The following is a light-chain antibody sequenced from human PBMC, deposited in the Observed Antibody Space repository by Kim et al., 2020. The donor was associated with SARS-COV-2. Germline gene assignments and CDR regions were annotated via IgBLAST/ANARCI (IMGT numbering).Light chain of an antibody. V-gene: IGLV3-1*01. CDR3: QAWDSSTVV. Sequence: VPPGQTASITCSGDKLGDKYACWYQQKPGQSPVLVIYQDSKRPSGIPERFSGSNSGNTATLTISGTQAMDEADYYCQAWDSSTVVFGGGTQLTVL. CDR2: QDS. CDR1: KLGDKY. J-gene: IGLJ2*01.